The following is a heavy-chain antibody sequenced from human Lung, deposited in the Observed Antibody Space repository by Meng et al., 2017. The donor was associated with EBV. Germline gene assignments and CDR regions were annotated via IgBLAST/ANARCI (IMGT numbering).Heavy chain of an antibody. J-gene: IGHJ4*02. D-gene: IGHD6-19*01. CDR2: IYHSGTT. CDR3: ARVSSGWDYFDY. V-gene: IGHV4-4*02. CDR1: GGSISRSNW. Sequence: VQLQESGTGLAKPSGTLSLTCTVSGGSISRSNWGSWVRQSPQKGLEWIGEIYHSGTTNYNPSLKSRVTILVGKSKTQFSLKLSSVTAADTAVYYCARVSSGWDYFDYWGQGTLVTVSS.